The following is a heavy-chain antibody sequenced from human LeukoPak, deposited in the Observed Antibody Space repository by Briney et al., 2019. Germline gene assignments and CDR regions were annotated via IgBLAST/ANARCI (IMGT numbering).Heavy chain of an antibody. CDR1: GGSISSYY. Sequence: PSETLSLTCTVSGGSISSYYWSWIRQPPGKGLEWIGYIYYNGSTNYNPSLKSRLTISIDTSKNQFSLKLSSVTAADTAVYYCARVVPAAIGYYYYYYMDVWGKGTTVTISS. CDR2: IYYNGST. J-gene: IGHJ6*03. V-gene: IGHV4-59*01. D-gene: IGHD2-2*01. CDR3: ARVVPAAIGYYYYYYMDV.